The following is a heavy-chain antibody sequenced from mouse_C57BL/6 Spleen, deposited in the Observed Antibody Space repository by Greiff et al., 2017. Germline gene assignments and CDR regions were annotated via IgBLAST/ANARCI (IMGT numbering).Heavy chain of an antibody. D-gene: IGHD1-1*01. CDR3: ASSYGSNYVAY. V-gene: IGHV1-69*01. J-gene: IGHJ3*01. CDR1: GYTFTSYW. Sequence: VQLQQPGAELVMPGASVKPSCKASGYTFTSYWMHWVKQRPGQGLEWIGEIDPSASYTNYNQKFKGKSTLTVDKSASTAYMQLSSLTSEDSAVYYCASSYGSNYVAYWGQGTLVTVSA. CDR2: IDPSASYT.